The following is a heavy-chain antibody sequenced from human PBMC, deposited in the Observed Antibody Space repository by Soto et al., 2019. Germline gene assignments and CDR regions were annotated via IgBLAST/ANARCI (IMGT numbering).Heavy chain of an antibody. CDR1: GYTFISYE. CDR3: ARETPESADDY. CDR2: INTANGNT. Sequence: QVQLVQAGAEVKKPGASVKVSCKASGYTFISYEIQWVRQAPGQRLEWVGWINTANGNTAYAENFLGRGTITSDTAASTVYMELRSLTSEDTAVYYCARETPESADDYWGQGTRVTVFS. V-gene: IGHV1-3*04. D-gene: IGHD2-2*01. J-gene: IGHJ4*02.